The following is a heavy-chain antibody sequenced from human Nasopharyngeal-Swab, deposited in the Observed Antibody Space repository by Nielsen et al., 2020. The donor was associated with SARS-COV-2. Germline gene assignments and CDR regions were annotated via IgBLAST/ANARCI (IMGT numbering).Heavy chain of an antibody. CDR1: GFTFSSYW. CDR2: IKQDGSEK. D-gene: IGHD6-19*01. J-gene: IGHJ6*02. Sequence: GGSLRLSCAASGFTFSSYWRSWVRQAPGKGLEWVANIKQDGSEKYYVDSVKGRFTISRDNAKNSLYLQMNSLRAEDTAVYYCARDTGSGWSMDVWGQGTTVTVSS. CDR3: ARDTGSGWSMDV. V-gene: IGHV3-7*01.